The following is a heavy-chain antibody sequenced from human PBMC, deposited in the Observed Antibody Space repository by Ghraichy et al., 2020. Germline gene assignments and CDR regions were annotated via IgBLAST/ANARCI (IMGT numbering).Heavy chain of an antibody. Sequence: GSLRLSCAASGFTFDDYAMHWVRQAPGKGLEWVSLISWDGGSTYYADSVKGRFTISRDNSKNSLYLQMNSLRAEDTALYYCAKDYGSGSSYFDYWGQGTLVTVSS. J-gene: IGHJ4*02. V-gene: IGHV3-43D*03. CDR3: AKDYGSGSSYFDY. CDR2: ISWDGGST. D-gene: IGHD3-10*01. CDR1: GFTFDDYA.